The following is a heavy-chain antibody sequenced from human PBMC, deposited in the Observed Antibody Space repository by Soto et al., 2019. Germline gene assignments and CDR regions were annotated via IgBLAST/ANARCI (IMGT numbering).Heavy chain of an antibody. CDR3: ARAAVIAAAGKGWFDP. V-gene: IGHV4-31*03. Sequence: QVQLQESGPGLVKPSQTLSLTCTVSGGSISSGGYYWSWIRQHPGKGLEWIGYIYYSGSTYYNPSLKSRVTIAVDTSKTQFPLKLSSVTAADTAVYYCARAAVIAAAGKGWFDPWGQGTLVTVSS. CDR1: GGSISSGGYY. CDR2: IYYSGST. J-gene: IGHJ5*02. D-gene: IGHD6-13*01.